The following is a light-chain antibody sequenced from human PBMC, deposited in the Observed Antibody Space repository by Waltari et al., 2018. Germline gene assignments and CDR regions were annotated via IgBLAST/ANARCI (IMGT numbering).Light chain of an antibody. CDR1: QSVLSSSDNRNS. Sequence: DIVMTQSPDSLAVSLGERATINCKSSQSVLSSSDNRNSLAWYQQKPGQPPELLIYWASTRESGVPDRFSGSGSGTDFTLTISSLQAEDVAVYYCQQYYTTPFTFGPGTKVDI. V-gene: IGKV4-1*01. CDR3: QQYYTTPFT. CDR2: WAS. J-gene: IGKJ3*01.